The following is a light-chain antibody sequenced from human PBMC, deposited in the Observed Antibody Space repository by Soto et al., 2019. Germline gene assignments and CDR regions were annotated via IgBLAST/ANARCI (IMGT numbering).Light chain of an antibody. Sequence: EIVMTQSPATLSVSPGARAPLSCRARQSLSSNYLAWYQQNPGQAPRLLIYGASTRATGIPARFSGSGSGTEFTLTISSLQSEDFAVYYCQQYNNWPPITFGQGTRLEIK. CDR1: QSLSSN. CDR3: QQYNNWPPIT. CDR2: GAS. V-gene: IGKV3-15*01. J-gene: IGKJ5*01.